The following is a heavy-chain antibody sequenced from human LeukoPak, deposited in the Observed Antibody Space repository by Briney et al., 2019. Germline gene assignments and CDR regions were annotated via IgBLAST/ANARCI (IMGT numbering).Heavy chain of an antibody. Sequence: SETLSLTCAVYGGSFSGYYWSWIRQPAVKGLEWIGEINHSGSTNYNPSLKSRVTISVDTSKNQFSLKLSSVTAADTAVYYCASRSRYCSSTSCRPLDDYWGQGTLVTVSS. CDR3: ASRSRYCSSTSCRPLDDY. V-gene: IGHV4-34*01. D-gene: IGHD2-2*01. CDR2: INHSGST. J-gene: IGHJ4*02. CDR1: GGSFSGYY.